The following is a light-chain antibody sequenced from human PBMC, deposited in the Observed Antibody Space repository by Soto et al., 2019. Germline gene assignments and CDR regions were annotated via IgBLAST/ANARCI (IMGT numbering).Light chain of an antibody. CDR3: QQRSNWVFT. J-gene: IGKJ3*01. CDR2: DAS. CDR1: QSVSSY. V-gene: IGKV3-11*01. Sequence: EIVLTQSPATLSLSPGERATLSCRASQSVSSYLAWYQQKPGQAPRLLIYDASNRATGIPARFSGSGSGTDFTLTISSLEPEDFAVYYCQQRSNWVFTFGPGTKVXX.